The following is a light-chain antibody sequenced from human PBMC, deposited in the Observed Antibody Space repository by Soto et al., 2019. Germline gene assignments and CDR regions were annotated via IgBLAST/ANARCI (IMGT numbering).Light chain of an antibody. J-gene: IGKJ4*01. CDR1: QDIKNY. CDR3: QQYDHLPPLS. CDR2: DAS. V-gene: IGKV1-33*01. Sequence: DIQMTQSPSSLSASVGDRVTITCQASQDIKNYLNWYKQKPGKAPNLLIFDASNLKTGVPSRFSGGGSGTHFTFAISSLQPEDVATSYCQQYDHLPPLSFGGGTKVEIK.